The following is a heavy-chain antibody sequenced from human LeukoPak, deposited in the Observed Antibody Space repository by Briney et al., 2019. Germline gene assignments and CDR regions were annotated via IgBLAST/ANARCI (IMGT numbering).Heavy chain of an antibody. CDR3: ARPRARGAFDI. CDR2: IYYSGST. Sequence: SETLSLTCTVSGGSISSSSYYWGWIRQPPGKGLEWIGSIYYSGSTYYNPSLKSRVTISVDTSKNQFSLKLSSVTAADTAVYYCARPRARGAFDIWGQGEMVTVSS. V-gene: IGHV4-39*01. J-gene: IGHJ3*02. D-gene: IGHD4/OR15-4a*01. CDR1: GGSISSSSYY.